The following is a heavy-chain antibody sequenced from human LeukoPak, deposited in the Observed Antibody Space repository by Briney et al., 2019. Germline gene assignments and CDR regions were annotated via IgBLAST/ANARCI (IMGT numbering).Heavy chain of an antibody. Sequence: GGSLRLSCAASGFTFSSYAMHWVRQAPGKGLEWVAVISYDGSNKYYADSMKGRFTISRDNSKNTLYLQMNSLRAEDTAVYYCARVGGEGYWGQGTLVTVSS. CDR3: ARVGGEGY. J-gene: IGHJ4*02. CDR1: GFTFSSYA. V-gene: IGHV3-30*04. D-gene: IGHD3-3*01. CDR2: ISYDGSNK.